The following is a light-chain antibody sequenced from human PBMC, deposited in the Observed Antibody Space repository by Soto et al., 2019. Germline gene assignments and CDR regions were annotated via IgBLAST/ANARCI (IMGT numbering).Light chain of an antibody. V-gene: IGLV1-40*01. CDR2: GNT. Sequence: QSVLTQPPSVSGAPGQRVTISCTGSSSNIGAGYDVHWYQQLPGRAPKLLIYGNTNRPSGVPDRFSGSKSGTSASLAITGLQAEDEAEYYCLSFDSSLSVVFGGGTKLNVL. CDR3: LSFDSSLSVV. J-gene: IGLJ2*01. CDR1: SSNIGAGYD.